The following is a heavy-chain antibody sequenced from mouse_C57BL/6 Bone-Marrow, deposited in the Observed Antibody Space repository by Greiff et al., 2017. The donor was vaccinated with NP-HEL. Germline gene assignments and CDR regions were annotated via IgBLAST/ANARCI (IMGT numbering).Heavy chain of an antibody. J-gene: IGHJ4*01. D-gene: IGHD1-1*01. CDR3: ARGGYGSGGFGYAMEY. Sequence: VQLQQSGAELVKPGASVKISCKASGYAFSSYWMNWVKERPGKGLEWIGQIYPGDGDTKYNGKFKGKATLTADKSSSTAYMQLSSLTSEDSAVYFCARGGYGSGGFGYAMEYGGRGTGVTVSA. V-gene: IGHV1-80*01. CDR2: IYPGDGDT. CDR1: GYAFSSYW.